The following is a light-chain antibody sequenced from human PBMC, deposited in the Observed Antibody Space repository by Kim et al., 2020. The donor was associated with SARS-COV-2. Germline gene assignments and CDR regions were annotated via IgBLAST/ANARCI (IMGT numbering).Light chain of an antibody. CDR1: QGISNY. Sequence: ESVGDRVTITCRASQGISNYLAWYQQKPEKVPKLLIYAASTLQSGVPSRFSGSGSGTDFTLTISSLQPEDVATYYCQKYNSAPRTFGQGTKVDIK. V-gene: IGKV1-27*01. CDR2: AAS. J-gene: IGKJ1*01. CDR3: QKYNSAPRT.